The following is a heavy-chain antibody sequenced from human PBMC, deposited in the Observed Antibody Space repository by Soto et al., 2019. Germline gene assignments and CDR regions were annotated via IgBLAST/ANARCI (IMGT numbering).Heavy chain of an antibody. CDR3: ASLNVPLGY. V-gene: IGHV3-48*01. CDR2: ISSSSSTI. Sequence: GGSLRLSCAAAGFTFSSYSMNWVRQAPGKGLEWVSYISSSSSTIYYADSVKGRFTISRDNAKNSLYLQMSSLRAEDTAVYYCASLNVPLGYWGQGTLVTVSS. J-gene: IGHJ4*02. CDR1: GFTFSSYS. D-gene: IGHD3-16*01.